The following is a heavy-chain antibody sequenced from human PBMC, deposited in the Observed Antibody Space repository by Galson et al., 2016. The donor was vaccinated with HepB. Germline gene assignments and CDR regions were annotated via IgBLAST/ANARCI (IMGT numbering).Heavy chain of an antibody. J-gene: IGHJ4*02. Sequence: SLRLSCATSGFTFNTYAMNWVRQAPGKGLEWISSITGSTAGPYYADSVQGRFTISGDNSKNTLYLQMNRLRDDDTAVYYCAKGKNIAAAGPFDYWGQGTLVTVSS. CDR2: ITGSTAGP. CDR3: AKGKNIAAAGPFDY. V-gene: IGHV3-23*01. D-gene: IGHD6-13*01. CDR1: GFTFNTYA.